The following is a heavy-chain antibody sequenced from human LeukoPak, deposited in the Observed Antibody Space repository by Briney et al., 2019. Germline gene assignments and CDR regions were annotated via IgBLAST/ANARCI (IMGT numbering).Heavy chain of an antibody. CDR3: AGPVLSDAFDI. D-gene: IGHD2-15*01. Sequence: GGSLRLSCAASGFTFSSYAMSWVRQAPGKGLEWVSSISSSSSYIYYADSVKGRFTISRDNAKNSLYLQMNSLRAEDTAVYYCAGPVLSDAFDIWGQGTMVTVSS. J-gene: IGHJ3*02. V-gene: IGHV3-21*01. CDR1: GFTFSSYA. CDR2: ISSSSSYI.